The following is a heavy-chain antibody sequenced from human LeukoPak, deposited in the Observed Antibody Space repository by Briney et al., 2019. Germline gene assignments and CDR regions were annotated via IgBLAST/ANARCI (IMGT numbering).Heavy chain of an antibody. V-gene: IGHV3-7*01. Sequence: GGSLRPSCAASGFTFSSYGMHWVRQAPGKGREWVANIKQDGSEKYYVDSVKGRFTISRDNAKNSLYLQMNSLRAEDTAVYYCARGVRGLYYDSSGYYGYWGQGTLVTVSS. CDR1: GFTFSSYG. CDR2: IKQDGSEK. J-gene: IGHJ4*02. CDR3: ARGVRGLYYDSSGYYGY. D-gene: IGHD3-22*01.